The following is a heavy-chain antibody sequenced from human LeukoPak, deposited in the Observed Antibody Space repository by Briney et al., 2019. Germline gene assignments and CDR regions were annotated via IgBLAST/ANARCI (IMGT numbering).Heavy chain of an antibody. V-gene: IGHV3-30*02. D-gene: IGHD2-21*01. Sequence: GGSLRLSCAASGFTFSSYDMRWVRQAPGKGLEWVAFIRYDGSNKYYADSVKGRFTISKDNSKNTLYLQMNSLRAEDTAVYYCATLVEVIARYAFDIWGQGTMVTVSS. J-gene: IGHJ3*02. CDR2: IRYDGSNK. CDR1: GFTFSSYD. CDR3: ATLVEVIARYAFDI.